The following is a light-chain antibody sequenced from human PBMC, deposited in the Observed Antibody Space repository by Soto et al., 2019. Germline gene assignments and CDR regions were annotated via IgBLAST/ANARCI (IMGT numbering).Light chain of an antibody. CDR3: QPAYSSPAT. Sequence: DIPIPQSPSSLSASVVDRVTITCRARQNIITYLNWYQQKPGKAPNLVIYAASSFQSGIQSSFSVSEPWTDFTFAISSLQPEDFAHYDCQPAYSSPATLGRGSEVEIK. V-gene: IGKV1-39*01. J-gene: IGKJ4*01. CDR1: QNIITY. CDR2: AAS.